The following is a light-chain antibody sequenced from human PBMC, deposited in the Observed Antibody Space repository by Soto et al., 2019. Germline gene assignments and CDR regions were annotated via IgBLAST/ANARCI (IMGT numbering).Light chain of an antibody. Sequence: DIQLTQSPSFLSASVGDRVTITCRASQGISSFLAWYQQKPGKAPKLLIYAASTLHSGVPSRFSGGGSGTEFTLTISSLHPEDFATYYCEQINSYPLTFGGGTKVEIK. CDR2: AAS. CDR1: QGISSF. J-gene: IGKJ4*01. V-gene: IGKV1-9*01. CDR3: EQINSYPLT.